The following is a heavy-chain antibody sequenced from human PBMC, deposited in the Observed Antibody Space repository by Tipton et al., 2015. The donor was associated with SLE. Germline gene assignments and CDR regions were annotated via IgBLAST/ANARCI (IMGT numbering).Heavy chain of an antibody. Sequence: TLSLTCAVSGGSFSNNYWWSWVRQSPEKGLEWIGEIYHSGTTKYNPSLVSRVTISVDTSKNQFSLKLSSVTAADTAVYYCARTKSSGAVGWYFDLWGRGTLVTVSS. CDR3: ARTKSSGAVGWYFDL. V-gene: IGHV4-4*02. CDR1: GGSFSNNYW. J-gene: IGHJ2*01. CDR2: IYHSGTT. D-gene: IGHD2-15*01.